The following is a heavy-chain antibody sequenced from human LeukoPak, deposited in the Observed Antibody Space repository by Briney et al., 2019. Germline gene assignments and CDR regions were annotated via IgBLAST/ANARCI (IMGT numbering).Heavy chain of an antibody. Sequence: GGSLRLSCAASGFTFSSYVMNWVRQAPGKGLEWVSSISSSSSYIYYADSVKGRFTISRDNAKNSLYLQMNSLRAEDTAVYYCARGYCSGGSCYWGYYFDYWGQGTLVTVSS. D-gene: IGHD2-15*01. CDR3: ARGYCSGGSCYWGYYFDY. CDR1: GFTFSSYV. J-gene: IGHJ4*02. V-gene: IGHV3-21*01. CDR2: ISSSSSYI.